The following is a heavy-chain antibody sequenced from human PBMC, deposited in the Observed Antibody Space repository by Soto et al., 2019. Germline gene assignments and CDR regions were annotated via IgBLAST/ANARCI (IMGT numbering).Heavy chain of an antibody. Sequence: QVQLQQWGAGLLKPSETLSLTCAVYGGSFSGYYWSWIRQPPGKGLEWIGEINHSGSTNYNPALKSQVTISVDTSKNQFSLKLSSVTAADTAVYYCARGYYSSSWYDYWGQGTLVTVSS. D-gene: IGHD6-13*01. J-gene: IGHJ4*02. V-gene: IGHV4-34*01. CDR2: INHSGST. CDR3: ARGYYSSSWYDY. CDR1: GGSFSGYY.